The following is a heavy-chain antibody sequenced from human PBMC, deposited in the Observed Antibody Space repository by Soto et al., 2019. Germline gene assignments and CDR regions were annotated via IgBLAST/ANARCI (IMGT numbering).Heavy chain of an antibody. V-gene: IGHV4-39*01. J-gene: IGHJ4*02. CDR3: ARVGYCSGGSCYSAPVDY. Sequence: SETLSLTCTVSGGSISSSSYYWGWIRQPPGKGLEWIGSIYYSGSTYYNPSLKSRVTISVDTSKNQFSLKLSSVTAADTAVYYCARVGYCSGGSCYSAPVDYWGQGTLVTV. D-gene: IGHD2-15*01. CDR1: GGSISSSSYY. CDR2: IYYSGST.